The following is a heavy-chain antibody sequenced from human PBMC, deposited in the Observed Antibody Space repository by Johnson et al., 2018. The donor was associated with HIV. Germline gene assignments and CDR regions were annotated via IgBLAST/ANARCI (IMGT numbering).Heavy chain of an antibody. J-gene: IGHJ3*02. CDR2: IGTAGDT. V-gene: IGHV3-13*01. D-gene: IGHD2-15*01. CDR1: GFTFNTYV. CDR3: ARAVCRGGRCYSHDAFDI. Sequence: VQLVESGGGLVQPGGSLRLSCAASGFTFNTYVMNWVRQAPGKGLEWVSTIGTAGDTYYPGSVNGRFTVSREDAKNSLYLQMNSLRAGDTALYYCARAVCRGGRCYSHDAFDIWGQGTMVTVSS.